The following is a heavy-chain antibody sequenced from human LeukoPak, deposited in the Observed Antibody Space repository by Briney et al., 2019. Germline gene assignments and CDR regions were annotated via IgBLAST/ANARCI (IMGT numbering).Heavy chain of an antibody. D-gene: IGHD3-3*01. Sequence: SVKVSCKASGGTFSSYAISWVRQAPGQGLEWMGRIIPILGIANYAQKFQGRVTITADKSTSTAYMELSSLRSEDTAVYYCARGLYYDFWSGYLHNWFDPWGQGTLVTVSS. CDR3: ARGLYYDFWSGYLHNWFDP. CDR2: IIPILGIA. CDR1: GGTFSSYA. J-gene: IGHJ5*02. V-gene: IGHV1-69*04.